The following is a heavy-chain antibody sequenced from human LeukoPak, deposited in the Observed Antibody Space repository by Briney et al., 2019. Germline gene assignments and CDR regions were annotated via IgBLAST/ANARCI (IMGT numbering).Heavy chain of an antibody. CDR3: ARDSYYGGTQDY. CDR1: GFTFSTYW. CDR2: INGDGSSS. D-gene: IGHD4-23*01. V-gene: IGHV3-74*01. J-gene: IGHJ4*02. Sequence: GGSLRLSCAASGFTFSTYWMHWVRQAPGKGLVWVSRINGDGSSSTYADSVKGRFTISRDNAKNTLYLQMNSLRTEDTAVYYCARDSYYGGTQDYWGQGTLVTVSS.